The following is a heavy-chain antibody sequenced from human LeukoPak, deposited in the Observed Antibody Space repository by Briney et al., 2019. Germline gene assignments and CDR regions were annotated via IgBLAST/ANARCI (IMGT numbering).Heavy chain of an antibody. J-gene: IGHJ1*01. Sequence: GSSVKVSCKASGSTFSSYAISWVRQAPGQGLEWMGRIIPIFGIANYAQKFQGRVTITADKSTSTAYMELSSLRSEDTAVYYCARRVVSSGYSSAEYFQHWGQGTLVTVSS. CDR3: ARRVVSSGYSSAEYFQH. CDR1: GSTFSSYA. CDR2: IIPIFGIA. D-gene: IGHD3-22*01. V-gene: IGHV1-69*04.